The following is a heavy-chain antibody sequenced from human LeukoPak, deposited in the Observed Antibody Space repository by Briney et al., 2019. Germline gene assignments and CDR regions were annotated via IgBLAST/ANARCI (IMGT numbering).Heavy chain of an antibody. D-gene: IGHD2-8*02. Sequence: GGSLRLSCAASGFTFSTFAMIWVRQPPGKGLEWFSSIFPSGGEIHYADSVRGRFTISRDNSKSTLSLQMNSLRAEDTAIYYCATYRQVLLPFESWGQGTLVTVSS. CDR1: GFTFSTFA. V-gene: IGHV3-23*01. CDR3: ATYRQVLLPFES. CDR2: IFPSGGEI. J-gene: IGHJ4*02.